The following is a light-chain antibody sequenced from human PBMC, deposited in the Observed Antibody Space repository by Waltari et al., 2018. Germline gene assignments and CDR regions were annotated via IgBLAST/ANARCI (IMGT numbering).Light chain of an antibody. J-gene: IGKJ4*01. CDR2: GAS. CDR3: QQYNKWPPLT. V-gene: IGKV3-15*01. CDR1: QNIHDN. Sequence: EVLMTQSPATLSVSPGERVTLSCRASQNIHDNLAWYKQKPGQAPRLLIYGASTWATAIPARFRGSGSGTEFTLTISSLQSEDFAIYYCQQYNKWPPLTFGGGTKVEIK.